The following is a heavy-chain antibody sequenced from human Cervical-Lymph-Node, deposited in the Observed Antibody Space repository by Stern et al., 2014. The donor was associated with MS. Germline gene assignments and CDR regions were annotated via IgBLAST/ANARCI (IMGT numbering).Heavy chain of an antibody. Sequence: QVQLVQSGAEVKKPGASVKVSCKASGYTFTSYAMHWVRQAPGQRLEWMGWINAGNGNTKYSQKFQGRVTITRDTSASTAYMELSSLRSEDTAVYYCARATVGSNWNYRYFDYWGQGTLVTVSS. D-gene: IGHD1-7*01. CDR1: GYTFTSYA. V-gene: IGHV1-3*01. CDR2: INAGNGNT. J-gene: IGHJ4*02. CDR3: ARATVGSNWNYRYFDY.